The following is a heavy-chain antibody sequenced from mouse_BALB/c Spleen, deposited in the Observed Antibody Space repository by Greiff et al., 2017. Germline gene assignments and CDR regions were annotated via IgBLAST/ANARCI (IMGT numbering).Heavy chain of an antibody. V-gene: IGHV5-6-3*01. CDR2: INSNGGST. Sequence: DVMLVESGGGLVQPGGSLKLSCAASGFTFSSYGMSWVRQTPDKRLELVATINSNGGSTYYPDSVKGRFTISRDNAKNTLYLQMSSLKSEDTAMYYCARGGGYWYFDVWGAGTTVTVSS. CDR3: ARGGGYWYFDV. CDR1: GFTFSSYG. J-gene: IGHJ1*01.